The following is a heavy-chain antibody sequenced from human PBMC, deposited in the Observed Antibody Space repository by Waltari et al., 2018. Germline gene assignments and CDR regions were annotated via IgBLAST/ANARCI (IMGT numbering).Heavy chain of an antibody. J-gene: IGHJ6*03. CDR1: GFTFSSSG. Sequence: QVQLVESGGGVVQPGGSLRLSCAASGFTFSSSGMHWVRQAPGKGLEWVAFIRYDGSNKYYADSVKGRFTISRDNSKNTLYLQMNSLRAEDTAVYYCAKDRSEDYYYMDVWGKGTTVTVSS. CDR3: AKDRSEDYYYMDV. D-gene: IGHD2-15*01. CDR2: IRYDGSNK. V-gene: IGHV3-30*02.